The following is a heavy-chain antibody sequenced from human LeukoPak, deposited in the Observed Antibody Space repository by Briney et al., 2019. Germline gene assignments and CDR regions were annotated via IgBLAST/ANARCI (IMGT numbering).Heavy chain of an antibody. J-gene: IGHJ4*02. CDR3: ARVGEELAYGGYSGYDY. CDR2: IRYDGSNK. CDR1: GFTFSSYG. V-gene: IGHV3-30*02. D-gene: IGHD5-12*01. Sequence: GGSLRLSCAPSGFTFSSYGMHWVRQAPGKGLEWVAFIRYDGSNKYYADSVKGRFTISRDNSKNTLYLQMNSLRAEDTAVYYCARVGEELAYGGYSGYDYWGQGTLVTVSS.